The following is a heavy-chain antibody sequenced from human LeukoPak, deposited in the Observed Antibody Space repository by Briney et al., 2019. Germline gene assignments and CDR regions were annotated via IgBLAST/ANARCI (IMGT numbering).Heavy chain of an antibody. J-gene: IGHJ3*02. CDR1: GFIFSDHG. CDR2: ISGFGNTI. CDR3: ARPPGRAFDI. Sequence: PGGSRRLTCVGHGFIFSDHGMNWVRQAPGKGLEWVSYISGFGNTIYYADSVRGRFTISRDNAKNSIYLQMNSLRAEDTAVYYCARPPGRAFDIWGQGTMVTVSS. D-gene: IGHD2-15*01. V-gene: IGHV3-48*04.